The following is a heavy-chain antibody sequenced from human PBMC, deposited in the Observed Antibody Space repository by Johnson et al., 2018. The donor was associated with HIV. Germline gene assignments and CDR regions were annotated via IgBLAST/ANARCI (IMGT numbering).Heavy chain of an antibody. D-gene: IGHD6-19*01. CDR3: ARDWGLYSSGWYVDAFDI. V-gene: IGHV3-30*03. CDR1: GFTFSSYG. CDR2: ISYDGSNK. J-gene: IGHJ3*02. Sequence: QVQLVESGGGVVQPGRSLRLSCAASGFTFSSYGMHWVRQAPGKGLEWVAVISYDGSNKYYVDSVKGRFTISRDNSKNTLYLQMNSLRAEDTAVYYCARDWGLYSSGWYVDAFDIWGQGTMVTVSS.